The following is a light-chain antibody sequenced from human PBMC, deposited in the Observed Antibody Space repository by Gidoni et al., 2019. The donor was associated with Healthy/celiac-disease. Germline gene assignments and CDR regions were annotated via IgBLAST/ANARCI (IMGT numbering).Light chain of an antibody. Sequence: EIVLTQSPGTLSLSTGERATLSCRASQSVSSSYLAWYQQKPGQDPRLLIYGASSRATGLPDRFSGSGSGTDFTLTISRLEPEDFAVYYCQQYGSSLWTFGQGTKVESK. J-gene: IGKJ1*01. V-gene: IGKV3-20*01. CDR1: QSVSSSY. CDR3: QQYGSSLWT. CDR2: GAS.